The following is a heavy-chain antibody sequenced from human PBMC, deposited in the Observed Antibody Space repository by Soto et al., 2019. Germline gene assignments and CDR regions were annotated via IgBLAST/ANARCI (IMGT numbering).Heavy chain of an antibody. D-gene: IGHD3-3*01. Sequence: PGGSLRLSCAASGFAFDNYAMIWVRQAPGKGLKWVSGISGSGGTTYYADSVKGRFTISRDNHKNTVFLQMNSLRAEDTAVYYCAKSKSDLLVTVFGLFIVNDCSGKGALVPVSS. CDR3: AKSKSDLLVTVFGLFIVNDC. V-gene: IGHV3-23*01. CDR2: ISGSGGTT. CDR1: GFAFDNYA. J-gene: IGHJ4*02.